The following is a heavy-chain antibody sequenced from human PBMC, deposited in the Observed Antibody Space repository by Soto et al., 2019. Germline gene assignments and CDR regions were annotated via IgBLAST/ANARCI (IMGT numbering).Heavy chain of an antibody. CDR3: AKTEYCSSTSCHGSNYYYYMDV. D-gene: IGHD2-2*01. CDR1: GFTFSSYA. J-gene: IGHJ6*03. Sequence: GGSLRLSCTASGFTFSSYAMSWVRQAPGKGLEWVLAISGSGGSTYYADSVKGRFTISRDNSKNTLYLQMNSLRAEDTAVYYCAKTEYCSSTSCHGSNYYYYMDVWGKGTTVTVSS. CDR2: ISGSGGST. V-gene: IGHV3-23*01.